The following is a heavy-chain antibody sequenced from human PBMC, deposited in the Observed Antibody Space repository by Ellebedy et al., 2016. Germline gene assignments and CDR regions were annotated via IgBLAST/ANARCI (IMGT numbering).Heavy chain of an antibody. D-gene: IGHD3-22*01. CDR3: ARTIITMIEYYFDY. J-gene: IGHJ4*02. CDR1: GGSISSYY. V-gene: IGHV4-59*08. Sequence: SETLSLTCTVSGGSISSYYWSWIRQPPGKGLEWIGYIYYSGSTNYNPSLKSRVTISVDTSKNQFSLKLSFVIAADTAVYYCARTIITMIEYYFDYWGQGTLVTVSS. CDR2: IYYSGST.